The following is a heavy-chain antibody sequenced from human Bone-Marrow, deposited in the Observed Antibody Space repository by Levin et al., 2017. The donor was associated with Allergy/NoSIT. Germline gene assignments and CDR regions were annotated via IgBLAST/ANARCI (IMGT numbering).Heavy chain of an antibody. J-gene: IGHJ4*02. Sequence: GESLKISCRASGYTFTDFQVHWVRQAPGQGLEWMGWINPNGGDTKYAQNFQGRVTMTSDTSISTVHMELNRLTSDDTAVYYCARGGRLVPDYWGQGTLVTVSS. CDR1: GYTFTDFQ. CDR2: INPNGGDT. V-gene: IGHV1-2*02. D-gene: IGHD3-16*01. CDR3: ARGGRLVPDY.